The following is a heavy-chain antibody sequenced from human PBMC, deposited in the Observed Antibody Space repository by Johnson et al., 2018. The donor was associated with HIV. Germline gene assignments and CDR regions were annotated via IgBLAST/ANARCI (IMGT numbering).Heavy chain of an antibody. CDR3: AKPQLLADDIFNF. CDR1: GFRFSSSW. J-gene: IGHJ3*01. Sequence: VQLVESGGGLVQPGGSLRLSCTASGFRFSSSWMHWVRQAPGMGLVWVSRINSDGGSTAYADSVKGRFTISRENTKDTLSLQMNSLRAEDTGVYYCAKPQLLADDIFNFWGQGTMVIVSS. D-gene: IGHD6-19*01. CDR2: INSDGGST. V-gene: IGHV3-74*03.